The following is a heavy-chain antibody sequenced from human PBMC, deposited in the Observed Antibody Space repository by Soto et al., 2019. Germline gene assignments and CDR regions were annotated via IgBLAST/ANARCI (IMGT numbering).Heavy chain of an antibody. Sequence: QVQLVQSGAEVKKPGSSVKVSCKASGGTFSSYAISWVRHAPGQGLEWMGGIIPIFGTANYAQKFQGRVTITADESTSTAYMELSSLRSEDTAVYYCASCSGSYDPRQRDYWGQGPLVTVSS. CDR1: GGTFSSYA. J-gene: IGHJ4*02. CDR3: ASCSGSYDPRQRDY. D-gene: IGHD1-26*01. CDR2: IIPIFGTA. V-gene: IGHV1-69*12.